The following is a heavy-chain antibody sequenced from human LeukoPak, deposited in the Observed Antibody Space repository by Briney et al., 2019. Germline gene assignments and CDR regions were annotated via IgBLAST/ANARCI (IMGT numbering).Heavy chain of an antibody. CDR2: IIPIFGTA. D-gene: IGHD5-24*01. CDR1: GGTFSSYA. Sequence: ASVKVSCKASGGTFSSYAISWVRQAPGQGLEWMGGIIPIFGTANYAQKFQGRVTITTDESTSTAYMELSSLRSEDTAVYYCAIERKMATIIGTDAFDIWGQGTMVTVSS. CDR3: AIERKMATIIGTDAFDI. V-gene: IGHV1-69*05. J-gene: IGHJ3*02.